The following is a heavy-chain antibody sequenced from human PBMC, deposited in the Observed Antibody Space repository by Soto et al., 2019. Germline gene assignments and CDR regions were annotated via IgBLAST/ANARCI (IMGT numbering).Heavy chain of an antibody. CDR3: ARESAMTTVTTAVAFDV. Sequence: GGSLRLSCAASGFTFSDYYMSWIRQAPGKGLEWVSYISFNGGTIYYADSVKGRFTIPRDNVKNSLYLQMNSLRVEDTAVYYCARESAMTTVTTAVAFDVWGQGTMVTVSS. J-gene: IGHJ3*01. CDR2: ISFNGGTI. D-gene: IGHD4-4*01. CDR1: GFTFSDYY. V-gene: IGHV3-11*01.